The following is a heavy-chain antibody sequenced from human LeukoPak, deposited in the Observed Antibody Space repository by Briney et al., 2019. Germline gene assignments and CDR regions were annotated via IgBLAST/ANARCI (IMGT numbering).Heavy chain of an antibody. J-gene: IGHJ4*02. V-gene: IGHV4-4*07. D-gene: IGHD2-21*01. CDR3: ARLIAEVGRGTNYFDT. CDR1: GASVTTSY. Sequence: SETLSLTCTVSGASVTTSYWSWIRQSPGKGLEWIGRVYISGDTKYNPSLMGRVFMSLDVSKGQFSLSLRSVTAADTAVFFCARLIAEVGRGTNYFDTWGQGTPVTVSS. CDR2: VYISGDT.